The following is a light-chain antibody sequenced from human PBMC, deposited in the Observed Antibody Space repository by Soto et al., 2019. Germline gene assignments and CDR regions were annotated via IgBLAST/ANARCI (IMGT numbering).Light chain of an antibody. V-gene: IGKV1-5*03. Sequence: DIQMTQSPSTLSGSVGDRVTITCRASQTISSWLAWYQQKPGKAPKLLIYKASTLKSGVPSRFSGSGSGTEFTLTINNLQPEDVATYYCQKYDRAPFTFGPGTKVDIK. CDR1: QTISSW. CDR3: QKYDRAPFT. CDR2: KAS. J-gene: IGKJ3*01.